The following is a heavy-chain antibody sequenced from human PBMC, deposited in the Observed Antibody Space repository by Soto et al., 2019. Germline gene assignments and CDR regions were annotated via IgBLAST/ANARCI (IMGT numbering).Heavy chain of an antibody. D-gene: IGHD1-26*01. CDR1: GFTFSGSA. CDR2: IRSKANSYAT. V-gene: IGHV3-73*01. Sequence: GGSLRLSCAASGFTFSGSAMHWVRQASGKGLEWVGRIRSKANSYATAYAASVKGRFTISRDDSKNTAYLQMNSLKTEDTAVYYCTRLPGRSSIVGATKPYVDVWGKGTTVTVSS. J-gene: IGHJ6*03. CDR3: TRLPGRSSIVGATKPYVDV.